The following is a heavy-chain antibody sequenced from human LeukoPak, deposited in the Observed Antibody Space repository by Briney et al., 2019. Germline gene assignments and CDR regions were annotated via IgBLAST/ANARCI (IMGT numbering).Heavy chain of an antibody. J-gene: IGHJ4*02. CDR3: ARDVEGDGLYYFDF. Sequence: GGSLRLSCAASGFTFGSYAMSWVRQAPGKGLEWVSTISSRSDYIYYADSVKGRFTISRDNAKNSLYLQMNSLRAEDTAVYYCARDVEGDGLYYFDFWGQGTLVTVSS. V-gene: IGHV3-21*01. CDR1: GFTFGSYA. CDR2: ISSRSDYI. D-gene: IGHD3-16*01.